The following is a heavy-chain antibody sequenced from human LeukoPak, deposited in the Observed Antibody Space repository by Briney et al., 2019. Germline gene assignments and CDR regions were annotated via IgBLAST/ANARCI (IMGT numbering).Heavy chain of an antibody. J-gene: IGHJ4*02. CDR2: ISSSGSYI. D-gene: IGHD5-24*01. V-gene: IGHV3-21*01. Sequence: GGSLRLSCAASGFTFSGYSINWVRQAPGRGLDWVSFISSSGSYIYYADSVQGRFTISRDNAKNSVYLEMNSLRAEDTAVFYCARGNFRRDGYNFDYWGQGTLVTVSS. CDR3: ARGNFRRDGYNFDY. CDR1: GFTFSGYS.